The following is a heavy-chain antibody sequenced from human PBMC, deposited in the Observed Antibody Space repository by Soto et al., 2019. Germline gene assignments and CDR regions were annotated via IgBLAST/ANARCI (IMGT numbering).Heavy chain of an antibody. J-gene: IGHJ4*02. CDR3: ARLGSGSFRD. CDR2: IYYSGST. CDR1: GGSISSYY. D-gene: IGHD1-26*01. Sequence: QVQLQESGPGLVKPSETLSLTCTVSGGSISSYYWSWIRQPPGKGLEWIGYIYYSGSTNYNPSLRRRVTISVDTSNNPFSLKLSSVTAADTAMYYCARLGSGSFRDWGQGTLVTVSS. V-gene: IGHV4-59*08.